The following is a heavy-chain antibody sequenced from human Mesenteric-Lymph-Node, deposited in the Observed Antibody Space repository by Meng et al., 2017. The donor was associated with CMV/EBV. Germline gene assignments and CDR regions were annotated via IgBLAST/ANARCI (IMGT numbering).Heavy chain of an antibody. J-gene: IGHJ3*01. Sequence: GSLRLSCSVSGSSISTFHWTWIRQSPGKALEWIGYIYHSGTTNYNPSLKSRVTISIDTSKRQLSLKLNSVTAADTAMYYCARVYYDFWTGPTYWSPFDVWGQGTMVTVSS. CDR2: IYHSGTT. CDR1: GSSISTFH. D-gene: IGHD3-3*01. V-gene: IGHV4-59*01. CDR3: ARVYYDFWTGPTYWSPFDV.